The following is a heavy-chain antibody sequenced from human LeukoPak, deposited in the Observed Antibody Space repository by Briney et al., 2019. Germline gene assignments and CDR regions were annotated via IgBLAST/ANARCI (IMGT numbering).Heavy chain of an antibody. Sequence: GGSLRLSCAASGFTFSNAWMSWVRQAPGKGLEWVGRIKSKTEGGTTDYAAPVKGRFTISRDDSKNTLYLQMNSLKTEDTAVYYCTTDRPSRLRYFDWLLTPDYWGQGTLVTVSS. CDR3: TTDRPSRLRYFDWLLTPDY. D-gene: IGHD3-9*01. CDR1: GFTFSNAW. CDR2: IKSKTEGGTT. V-gene: IGHV3-15*01. J-gene: IGHJ4*02.